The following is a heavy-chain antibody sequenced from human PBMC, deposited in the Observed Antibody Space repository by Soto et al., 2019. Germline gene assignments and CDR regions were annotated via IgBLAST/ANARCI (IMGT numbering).Heavy chain of an antibody. J-gene: IGHJ4*02. V-gene: IGHV3-48*03. D-gene: IGHD2-15*01. CDR1: GFTFSSYE. CDR2: ISSSGSTI. Sequence: GGSLRLSCAASGFTFSSYEMNWVRQAPGKGLEWVSYISSSGSTIYYADSVKGRFTISRDNAKNSLYLQMNSLRAEDTAVYYCAIANTQVAATLRSWGQGTLVTVSS. CDR3: AIANTQVAATLRS.